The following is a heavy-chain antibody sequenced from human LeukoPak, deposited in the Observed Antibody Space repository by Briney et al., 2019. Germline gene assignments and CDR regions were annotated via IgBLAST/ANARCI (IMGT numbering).Heavy chain of an antibody. CDR2: IYYSGST. D-gene: IGHD3-22*01. CDR3: ARRRYYDSTGYLD. V-gene: IGHV4-39*01. Sequence: PSETLSLTCTASGGYISSSSYYWDWIRQPSGRGPEWIGSIYYSGSTYYNPSLKSRVTIFLDTSKNQFSLKLASVTAADTAVYYCARRRYYDSTGYLDWGQGTLVTVSS. CDR1: GGYISSSSYY. J-gene: IGHJ1*01.